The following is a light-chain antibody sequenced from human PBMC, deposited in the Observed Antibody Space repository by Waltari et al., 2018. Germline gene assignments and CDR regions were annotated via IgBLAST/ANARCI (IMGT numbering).Light chain of an antibody. CDR1: QSISYW. CDR2: KAS. V-gene: IGKV1-5*03. CDR3: QQYNSAFTWT. Sequence: DIQMTPSPSTLSASVGDRVTITCRASQSISYWLAWYQQKPGKVPKVLIYKASSLESGVPSRFSGSGSGTEFTLTISSLQPDDFATYYCQQYNSAFTWTFGQGTKVEIK. J-gene: IGKJ1*01.